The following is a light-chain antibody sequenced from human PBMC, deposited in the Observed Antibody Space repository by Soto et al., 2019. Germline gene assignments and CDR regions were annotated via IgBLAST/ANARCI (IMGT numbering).Light chain of an antibody. CDR3: QQYNNWPPYT. CDR1: QSVSDN. CDR2: GAS. J-gene: IGKJ2*01. Sequence: EIVMTQSPATLSVSPGERATLSCRASQSVSDNLVWYQQKPGQAPWLLIYGASTRATGIPARFTGSGSGTEFTLTISSLQSEDFAVYYCQQYNNWPPYTFGQGTKLEIK. V-gene: IGKV3D-15*01.